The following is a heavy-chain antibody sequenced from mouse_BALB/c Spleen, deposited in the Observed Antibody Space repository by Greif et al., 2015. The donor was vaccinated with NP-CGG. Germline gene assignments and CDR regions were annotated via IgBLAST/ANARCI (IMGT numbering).Heavy chain of an antibody. CDR2: IWAGGST. J-gene: IGHJ4*01. Sequence: VQGVESGPGLVAPSQSLSITCTVSGFSLTSYGVHWVRQPPGKGLEWLGVIWAGGSTDYNSALMSRLSISKDNSKSQVFLKMNSLQTDDTAMYYCGSRAMDYWGQGTSVTVSS. CDR3: GSRAMDY. CDR1: GFSLTSYG. D-gene: IGHD1-1*01. V-gene: IGHV2-9*02.